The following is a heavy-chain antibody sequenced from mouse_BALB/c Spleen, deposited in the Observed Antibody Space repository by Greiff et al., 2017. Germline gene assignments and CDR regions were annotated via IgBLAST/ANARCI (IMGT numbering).Heavy chain of an antibody. J-gene: IGHJ3*01. CDR1: GYTFTSYW. D-gene: IGHD2-4*01. V-gene: IGHV1-69*02. CDR2: IYPSDSYT. CDR3: TTMITAWFAY. Sequence: QVQLKQPGAELVRPGASVKLSCKASGYTFTSYWINWVKQRPGQGLEWIGNIYPSDSYTNYNQKFKDKATLTVDKSSSTAYMQLSSPTSEDSAVYYCTTMITAWFAYWGQGTLVTVSA.